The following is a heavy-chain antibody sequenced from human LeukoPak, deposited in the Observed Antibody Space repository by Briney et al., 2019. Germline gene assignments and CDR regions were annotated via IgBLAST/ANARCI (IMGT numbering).Heavy chain of an antibody. J-gene: IGHJ3*02. CDR2: IIPILGIA. V-gene: IGHV1-69*04. D-gene: IGHD3-22*01. Sequence: ASVKVSCKASGGTFSSYAISWVRQAPGQGLEWMGRIIPILGIANYAQKFQGRVTITADKSTSTAYMELSSLRSEDTAVYYCARDLGEDSSAHSDAFDIWGQGTMVTVSS. CDR3: ARDLGEDSSAHSDAFDI. CDR1: GGTFSSYA.